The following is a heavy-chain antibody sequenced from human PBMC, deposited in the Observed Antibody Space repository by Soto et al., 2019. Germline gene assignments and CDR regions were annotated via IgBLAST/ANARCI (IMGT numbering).Heavy chain of an antibody. CDR1: GGSISSYY. CDR3: ARAAYGSGWSHFDY. Sequence: QVQLQESGPGLVKPSETLSLTCTVSGGSISSYYWSWIRQPPGKGLEWIGYIYYSGSTNYNPSLKSRVTISVDTSKIQFSLKLSSVTAADTAVYYCARAAYGSGWSHFDYWGQGTLVTVSS. J-gene: IGHJ4*02. D-gene: IGHD6-19*01. V-gene: IGHV4-59*01. CDR2: IYYSGST.